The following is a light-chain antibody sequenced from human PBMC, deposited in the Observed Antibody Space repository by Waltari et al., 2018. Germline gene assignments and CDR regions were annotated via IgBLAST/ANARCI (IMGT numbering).Light chain of an antibody. V-gene: IGLV2-14*03. CDR2: DVN. CDR3: SSYTRRSTLI. J-gene: IGLJ2*01. CDR1: SGDIGTYNS. Sequence: QSALTQPASVSGSPGQSITISCSGTSGDIGTYNSVAWFQQHPGQAPKILIHDVNQRPSGVSDRFTGSKSGYTASLTISGLQAEDEADYYCSSYTRRSTLIFGGGTKVTIL.